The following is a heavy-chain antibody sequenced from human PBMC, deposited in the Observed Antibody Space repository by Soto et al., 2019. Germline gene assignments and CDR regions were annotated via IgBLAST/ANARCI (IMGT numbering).Heavy chain of an antibody. CDR1: GGSISSGDHY. CDR2: IFHSWSI. D-gene: IGHD3-9*01. J-gene: IGHJ4*02. CDR3: SRGPRVYATTGYYTGYIHY. Sequence: PLSLTCTVSGGSISSGDHYLNWIRQLPGKDLEWIGYIFHSWSIYKNPSLKSRVTMSVDKSENQFSLKLASVTAADTAVYYCSRGPRVYATTGYYTGYIHYWGQGIMVT. V-gene: IGHV4-31*03.